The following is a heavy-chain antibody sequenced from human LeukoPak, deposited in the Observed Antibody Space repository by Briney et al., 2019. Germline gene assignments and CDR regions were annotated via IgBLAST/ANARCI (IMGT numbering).Heavy chain of an antibody. Sequence: GGSLRLSCAASGFXFSSYAISWVRQAPGKGLEWVSAISSSGGSTYYADSVKGRFTISRDNSKNTLYLQMNSLRAEDTAIYYCAKDSGSVRYYFDYWGQGTLVTVSS. CDR3: AKDSGSVRYYFDY. D-gene: IGHD6-19*01. CDR2: ISSSGGST. J-gene: IGHJ4*02. V-gene: IGHV3-23*01. CDR1: GFXFSSYA.